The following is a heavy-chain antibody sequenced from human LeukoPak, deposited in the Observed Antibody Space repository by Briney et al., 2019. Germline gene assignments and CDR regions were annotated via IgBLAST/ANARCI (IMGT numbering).Heavy chain of an antibody. CDR3: ATVVYYYDSSGYFNFDY. CDR2: FDPEDGET. D-gene: IGHD3-22*01. J-gene: IGHJ4*02. V-gene: IGHV1-24*01. CDR1: GYTLTELS. Sequence: ASVKVSCKVSGYTLTELSMHWVRQAPGKGLEWMGGFDPEDGETIYAQKFQGRVTMTEDTSTDTAYMELSSLRSEDTAVYYCATVVYYYDSSGYFNFDYWGQGTLVTVSS.